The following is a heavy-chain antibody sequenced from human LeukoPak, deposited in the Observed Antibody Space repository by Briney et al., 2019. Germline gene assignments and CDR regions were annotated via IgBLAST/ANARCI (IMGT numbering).Heavy chain of an antibody. D-gene: IGHD3-3*01. CDR2: INAGNGNT. J-gene: IGHJ5*02. Sequence: GGSVKVSCKASGYTFTCYAMHWVRQAPGQRLEWMGWINAGNGNTKYSQKFQGRVTITRDTSASTAYMELSSLRSEDTAVYYCAVHTIFGRTWFDPWGQGTLVTVSS. V-gene: IGHV1-3*01. CDR1: GYTFTCYA. CDR3: AVHTIFGRTWFDP.